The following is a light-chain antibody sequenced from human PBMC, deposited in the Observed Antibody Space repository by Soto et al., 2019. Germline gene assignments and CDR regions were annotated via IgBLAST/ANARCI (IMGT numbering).Light chain of an antibody. J-gene: IGKJ3*01. CDR2: DAS. V-gene: IGKV1-33*01. CDR1: QHISHY. Sequence: DIQMTQSPSSLSASVGDRVTITCQASQHISHYLNWYQQKPGEATKLLIYDASNLKTGVPSRFSGGGSWTQFTFTLNSLKPEDIAVYYCQQYDNFPITFGPGTKVDIK. CDR3: QQYDNFPIT.